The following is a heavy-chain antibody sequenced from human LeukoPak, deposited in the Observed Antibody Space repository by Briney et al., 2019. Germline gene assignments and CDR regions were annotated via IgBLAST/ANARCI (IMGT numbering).Heavy chain of an antibody. CDR3: ARDNLSSGP. Sequence: GGSLRLSCAASGCTFSSYWMSWVRQAPGKGLEWVANIKQDGSEKYYVDSVKGRFTISRDNAKNSLYLQMNSLRAEDTAVYYCARDNLSSGPWGQGTLVTVSS. V-gene: IGHV3-7*01. D-gene: IGHD3-22*01. CDR1: GCTFSSYW. CDR2: IKQDGSEK. J-gene: IGHJ5*02.